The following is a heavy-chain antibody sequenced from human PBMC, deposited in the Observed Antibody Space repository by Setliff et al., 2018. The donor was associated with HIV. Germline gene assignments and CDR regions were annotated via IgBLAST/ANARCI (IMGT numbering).Heavy chain of an antibody. Sequence: LRLSCAASGFTFDDYSLTWVRQAPGKWLEWVGFVRSKPNGGTTDYAASVKGRFTISRDDAKTIAYLHMNSLTTDDTAVYFCTRVLLASNSWSGYNGGFHYWGQGTLVTVSS. CDR2: VRSKPNGGTT. D-gene: IGHD3-3*01. CDR1: GFTFDDYS. V-gene: IGHV3-49*04. CDR3: TRVLLASNSWSGYNGGFHY. J-gene: IGHJ4*02.